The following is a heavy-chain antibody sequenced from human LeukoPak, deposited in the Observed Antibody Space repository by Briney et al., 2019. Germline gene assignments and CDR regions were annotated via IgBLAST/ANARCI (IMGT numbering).Heavy chain of an antibody. CDR3: ARDLSPMVRGVISDY. D-gene: IGHD3-10*01. Sequence: ASVKVSCKASGYTFTSYGISWVRQAPGQGLEWMGWISVYNGSTNYAQKLQGRVTMTTDTSTSTAYMELRSLRSDDTAVYYCARDLSPMVRGVISDYWGQGTLVTVSS. CDR1: GYTFTSYG. CDR2: ISVYNGST. V-gene: IGHV1-18*01. J-gene: IGHJ4*02.